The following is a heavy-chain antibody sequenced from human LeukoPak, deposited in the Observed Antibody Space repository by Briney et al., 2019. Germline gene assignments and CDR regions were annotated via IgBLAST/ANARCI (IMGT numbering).Heavy chain of an antibody. CDR3: ASSLYTSSWFSTFGY. CDR1: GFTFSNYP. D-gene: IGHD2-2*01. CDR2: VSDDGNNI. V-gene: IGHV3-30*14. Sequence: GGSLRLSCAASGFTFSNYPMHWVRQAPGKGLEWVAVVSDDGNNIYYADSVKGRFTISRDNSKNTLYLQMNSLRAEDAALYYCASSLYTSSWFSTFGYWGQGTLVTVSS. J-gene: IGHJ4*02.